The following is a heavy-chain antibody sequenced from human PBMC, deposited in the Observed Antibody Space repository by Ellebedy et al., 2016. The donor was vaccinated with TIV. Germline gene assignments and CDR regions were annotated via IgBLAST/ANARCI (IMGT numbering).Heavy chain of an antibody. CDR1: GGTFSNYA. D-gene: IGHD3-10*01. CDR3: ATLERFGESMSPYYYLGMDV. Sequence: SVKVSCKASGGTFSNYAISWVRQAPGQGLEWMGGILASIGSAEYAQSFQGRLTITADEITNTAHMELSTLRSDDTAVYYCATLERFGESMSPYYYLGMDVWGQGTTVTFSS. V-gene: IGHV1-69*13. J-gene: IGHJ6*02. CDR2: ILASIGSA.